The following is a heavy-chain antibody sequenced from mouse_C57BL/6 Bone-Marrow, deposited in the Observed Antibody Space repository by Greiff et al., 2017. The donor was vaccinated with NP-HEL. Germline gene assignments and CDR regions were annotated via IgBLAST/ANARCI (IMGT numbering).Heavy chain of an antibody. CDR2: FHPYNDDT. Sequence: QVQLKESGAELVKPGASVKMSCKASGYTFTTYPIEWMKQNHGKSLEWIGNFHPYNDDTKYNEKFKGKATLTVEKSSSTVYLELSRLTSDDSAVYYCARGYYGRAYYAMDYWGQGTSVTVSS. V-gene: IGHV1-47*01. CDR3: ARGYYGRAYYAMDY. D-gene: IGHD1-1*01. CDR1: GYTFTTYP. J-gene: IGHJ4*01.